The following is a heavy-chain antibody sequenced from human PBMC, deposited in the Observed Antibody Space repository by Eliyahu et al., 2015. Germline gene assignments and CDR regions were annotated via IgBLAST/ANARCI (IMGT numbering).Heavy chain of an antibody. CDR3: ARVEYSSGWNNWFDP. D-gene: IGHD6-19*01. CDR1: GXTFTGYY. CDR2: INPNSGGT. V-gene: IGHV1-2*02. Sequence: QVQLVQSGAEVQKPGASVXVXCKASGXTFTGYYMHWVRQAPGQGLEWMGWINPNSGGTNYAQKFQGRVTMTRDTSISTAYMELSRLRSDDTAVYYCARVEYSSGWNNWFDPWGQGTLVTVSS. J-gene: IGHJ5*02.